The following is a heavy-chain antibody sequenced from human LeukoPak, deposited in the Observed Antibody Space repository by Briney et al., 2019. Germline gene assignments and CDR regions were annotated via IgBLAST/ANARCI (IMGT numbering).Heavy chain of an antibody. CDR1: GYTLTSYY. V-gene: IGHV1-46*01. J-gene: IGHJ6*02. Sequence: ASVKVSCKASGYTLTSYYMHWVRQAPGQGLEWMGIINPSGGSTTYAQKFQGRVTMTRDTSTSTVYMELSSLRFEDTAMYYCARAGPYCSGGSCYSRDPYYYYYGMDVWGQGTTVTVSS. D-gene: IGHD2-15*01. CDR2: INPSGGST. CDR3: ARAGPYCSGGSCYSRDPYYYYYGMDV.